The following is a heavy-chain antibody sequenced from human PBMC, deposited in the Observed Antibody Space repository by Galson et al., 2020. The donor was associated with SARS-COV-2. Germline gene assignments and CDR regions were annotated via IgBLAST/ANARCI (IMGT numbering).Heavy chain of an antibody. CDR2: ISYDGSNT. CDR1: GFTFSNYG. D-gene: IGHD3-10*01. J-gene: IGHJ6*02. CDR3: AKDRADFYGMDV. Sequence: GESLKISCAASGFTFSNYGMHWVRQAPGKGLEWVAVISYDGSNTYYADSVKGRFTISRDSSKNTLYLQMNSLRAEDTAVYSCAKDRADFYGMDVWGQGTTVTVSS. V-gene: IGHV3-30*18.